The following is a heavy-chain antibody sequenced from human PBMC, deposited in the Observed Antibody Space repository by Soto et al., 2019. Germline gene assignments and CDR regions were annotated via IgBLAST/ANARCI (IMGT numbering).Heavy chain of an antibody. V-gene: IGHV3-7*03. CDR2: IKQDGSEK. CDR3: ARGGIVPAAREYYYYYGMDV. Sequence: PGGSLRLSCAASGFTFSSYWMSWVRQAPGKGLEWVANIKQDGSEKYYVDSVKGRFTISRDNAKNSLYLQMNSLRAEDTAVYYCARGGIVPAAREYYYYYGMDVWGQGTTVTVS. J-gene: IGHJ6*02. D-gene: IGHD2-2*01. CDR1: GFTFSSYW.